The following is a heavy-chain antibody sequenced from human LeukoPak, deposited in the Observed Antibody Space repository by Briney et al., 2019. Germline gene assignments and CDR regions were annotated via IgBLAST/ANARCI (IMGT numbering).Heavy chain of an antibody. J-gene: IGHJ4*02. V-gene: IGHV4-34*01. CDR1: GGSFSGDF. CDR2: INHGGST. D-gene: IGHD1-26*01. Sequence: SETLSLTCAVYGGSFSGDFWSWIRQSPGKGLEWIGEINHGGSTTYNPSLQSRVTISVDTSTNQISLKMTSVTAADTAIYYCARRPLVGGIDSWGQGTLLTVSS. CDR3: ARRPLVGGIDS.